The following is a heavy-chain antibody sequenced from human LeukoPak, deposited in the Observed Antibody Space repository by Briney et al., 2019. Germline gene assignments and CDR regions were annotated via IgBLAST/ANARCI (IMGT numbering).Heavy chain of an antibody. Sequence: SETLSLTCTVSGGSISSYYWSWIRQPPGKGLEWIGYIYYSGSTNYNPSLKSRVTISVDTSKNQFSLKLSSVTAADTAVYYCARDSHYGYSSSWFHLVHIDYWGQGTLVTVSS. D-gene: IGHD6-13*01. CDR1: GGSISSYY. V-gene: IGHV4-59*12. CDR3: ARDSHYGYSSSWFHLVHIDY. CDR2: IYYSGST. J-gene: IGHJ4*02.